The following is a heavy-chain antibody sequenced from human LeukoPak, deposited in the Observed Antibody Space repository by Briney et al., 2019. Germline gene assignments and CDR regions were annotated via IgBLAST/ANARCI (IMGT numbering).Heavy chain of an antibody. CDR1: GFTFSSYA. CDR3: ANRCNHGCGDTLRPVDY. V-gene: IGHV3-23*01. Sequence: GGSLRLSCAASGFTFSSYAMSWVRQAPGKGLEWVSAISGSGGSTYYADSVKGRFTISRDNSKNTLYLQMNSLRAEDTAVYYCANRCNHGCGDTLRPVDYWCQGTLVTVFS. D-gene: IGHD1-14*01. J-gene: IGHJ4*02. CDR2: ISGSGGST.